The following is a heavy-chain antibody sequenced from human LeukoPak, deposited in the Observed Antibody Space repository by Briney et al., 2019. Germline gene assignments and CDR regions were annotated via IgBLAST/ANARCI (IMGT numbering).Heavy chain of an antibody. CDR2: ISGSGGST. CDR1: GFTFSSYA. D-gene: IGHD6-13*01. Sequence: GGSLRLSCAASGFTFSSYAMSWVRQAPGKGLEWVSAISGSGGSTYYADSVKGRFTISRDISKNTLFLQMNSLRVEDTAMYYCARARIIAAAGTLDAFDIWGQGTMVTVSS. V-gene: IGHV3-23*01. CDR3: ARARIIAAAGTLDAFDI. J-gene: IGHJ3*02.